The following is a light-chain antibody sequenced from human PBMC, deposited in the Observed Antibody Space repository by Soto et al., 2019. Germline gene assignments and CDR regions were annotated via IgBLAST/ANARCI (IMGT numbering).Light chain of an antibody. V-gene: IGKV3-15*01. CDR2: AVS. J-gene: IGKJ1*01. CDR3: QQYNNWPPWT. CDR1: QTVSSN. Sequence: EIVMTQSPATLSVSPGERATLSCRASQTVSSNLAWYQQKPGQAPRLVIYAVSTRATGIPARFSGSGSGTEFTLTISSVQSEDFGVYFCQQYNNWPPWTFGQGTKV.